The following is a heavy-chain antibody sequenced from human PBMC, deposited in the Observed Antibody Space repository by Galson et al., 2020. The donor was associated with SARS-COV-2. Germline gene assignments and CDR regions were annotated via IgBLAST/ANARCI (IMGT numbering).Heavy chain of an antibody. D-gene: IGHD3-22*01. J-gene: IGHJ4*02. V-gene: IGHV1-69*04. CDR3: ARDTYYYDSSGYFDY. Sequence: SVKVSCKASGGTFSSYTISWVRQAPGQGLEWMGRIIPILGIANYAQKFQGRVTITADKSTSTAYMELSSLRSEDTAVYYCARDTYYYDSSGYFDYWGQGTLVTVSS. CDR1: GGTFSSYT. CDR2: IIPILGIA.